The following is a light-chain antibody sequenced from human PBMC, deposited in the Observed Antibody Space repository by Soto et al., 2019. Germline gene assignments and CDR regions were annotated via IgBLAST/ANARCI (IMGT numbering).Light chain of an antibody. CDR2: DAF. J-gene: IGKJ4*01. CDR3: QQYDEWPLT. Sequence: EKVMTQSPATLSVPPGERATLSCRASQNVKTRLAWYQQKPGQAPRLLIYDAFTRATGIPARFSGSASGTEFTLTISSLQSEDFAVYYCQQYDEWPLTFGGGTKVEIK. V-gene: IGKV3-15*01. CDR1: QNVKTR.